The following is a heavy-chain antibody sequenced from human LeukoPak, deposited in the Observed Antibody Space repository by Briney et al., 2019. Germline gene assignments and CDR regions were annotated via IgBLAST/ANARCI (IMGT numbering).Heavy chain of an antibody. CDR3: ARDGSLSQAFDI. V-gene: IGHV4-31*03. CDR2: IYYSGST. D-gene: IGHD2/OR15-2a*01. CDR1: GGSMSSGGYY. J-gene: IGHJ3*02. Sequence: TSETLSLTCTVSGGSMSSGGYYWSWIRQHPGKGLEWIGYIYYSGSTYYNPSLKSRVTISVDTSKHQFSLKLSSVTAADTAVYYCARDGSLSQAFDIWGQGTMVTVSS.